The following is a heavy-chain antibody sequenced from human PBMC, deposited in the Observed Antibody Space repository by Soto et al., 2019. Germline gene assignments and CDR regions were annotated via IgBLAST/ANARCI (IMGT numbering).Heavy chain of an antibody. CDR2: ISYSGST. Sequence: QVQLQESGPGLVKPSETLSLTCTVSGGSISSYYWSWIRQPPGKGLEWIGYISYSGSTNYNPSLKSRVTISVDTSKNQFSLKLSSVTAADTAMYYCARSFMIRGSPGNWFDPWGQGTLVTVSS. CDR3: ARSFMIRGSPGNWFDP. D-gene: IGHD3-10*01. J-gene: IGHJ5*02. CDR1: GGSISSYY. V-gene: IGHV4-59*01.